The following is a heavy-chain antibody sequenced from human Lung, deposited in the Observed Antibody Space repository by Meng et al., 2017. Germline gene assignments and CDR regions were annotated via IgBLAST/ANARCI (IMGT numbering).Heavy chain of an antibody. Sequence: QLQLPQVGAGLLKPSEPLSLTCVVSGGSFSDYYWSWIRQPPGKGLEWIGEINHSGSTNYNPSLESRATISVDTSQNNLSLKLSSVTAADSAVYYCARGPTTMAHDFDYWGQGTLVTVSS. J-gene: IGHJ4*02. CDR3: ARGPTTMAHDFDY. V-gene: IGHV4-34*01. CDR2: INHSGST. D-gene: IGHD4-11*01. CDR1: GGSFSDYY.